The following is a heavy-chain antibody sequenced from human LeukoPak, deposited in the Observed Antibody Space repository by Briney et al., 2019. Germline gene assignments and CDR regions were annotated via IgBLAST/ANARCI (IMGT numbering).Heavy chain of an antibody. V-gene: IGHV7-4-1*02. CDR2: INTNTGNP. CDR3: AREESEYYDSSGYPDFDY. CDR1: GYTFTSYA. Sequence: GASVKVSCKASGYTFTSYAMNWVRQAPGQGLEWMGWINTNTGNPTYAQGFTGRFVFSLDTSVSTAYLQISSLKAEDTAVYYCAREESEYYDSSGYPDFDYWGQGTLVTVSS. J-gene: IGHJ4*02. D-gene: IGHD3-22*01.